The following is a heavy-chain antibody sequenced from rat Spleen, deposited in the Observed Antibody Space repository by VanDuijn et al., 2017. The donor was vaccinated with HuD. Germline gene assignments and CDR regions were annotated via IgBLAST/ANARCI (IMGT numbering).Heavy chain of an antibody. D-gene: IGHD1-9*01. J-gene: IGHJ2*01. Sequence: EVQLVESGGGLVQPGRSLKLSCAASGFTYSNYVMAWVRQAPTKGLEWVATISYGDSSGHSSTYYRDSVKGRFTISRANAKSTLSLQMDSLRSEDTATYYCARRHYGYTDYFDYWGQGVMVTVSS. CDR1: GFTYSNYV. CDR2: ISYGDSSGHSST. V-gene: IGHV5-29*01. CDR3: ARRHYGYTDYFDY.